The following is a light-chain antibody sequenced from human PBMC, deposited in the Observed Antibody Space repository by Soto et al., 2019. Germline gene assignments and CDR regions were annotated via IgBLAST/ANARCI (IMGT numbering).Light chain of an antibody. V-gene: IGLV1-44*01. J-gene: IGLJ2*01. CDR3: AGWDDSLNGPV. CDR1: SSNIGRNT. Sequence: QSVLTQPPSASGTPGLRVTISCSGSSSNIGRNTVNWYQQLPGTAPKLLIYSNNQRPSGVPDRFSGSKSGTSGSLAISGLQSEDEADYYCAGWDDSLNGPVFGGGTKLTVL. CDR2: SNN.